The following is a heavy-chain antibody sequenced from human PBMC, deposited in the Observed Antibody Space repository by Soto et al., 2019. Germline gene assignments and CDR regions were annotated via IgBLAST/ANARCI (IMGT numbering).Heavy chain of an antibody. V-gene: IGHV3-48*02. D-gene: IGHD1-7*01. CDR3: ARDLTGTTGWTYYYYGMDV. Sequence: GGSLRLSCASSGFTFSSYSMNLVRQAPGKGLEWVSYISSSSSTIYYADSVKGRFTISRDNAKNSLYLQMNSLRDEDTAVYYCARDLTGTTGWTYYYYGMDVWGQGTTVTVSS. CDR2: ISSSSSTI. CDR1: GFTFSSYS. J-gene: IGHJ6*02.